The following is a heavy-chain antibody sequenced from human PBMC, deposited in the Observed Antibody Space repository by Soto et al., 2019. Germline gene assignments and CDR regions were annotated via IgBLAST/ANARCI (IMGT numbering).Heavy chain of an antibody. CDR3: ARVSSLWLKKGGY. D-gene: IGHD6-19*01. Sequence: ASVNVSFKASGYTFTSYAMHWVRQAPGQGLGLMGWINAGNGNTKYSQKFQGRVTITRDTSESTAYMELSSLRSEDTAVYYCARVSSLWLKKGGYWGQGALVTVSS. CDR1: GYTFTSYA. CDR2: INAGNGNT. V-gene: IGHV1-3*01. J-gene: IGHJ4*02.